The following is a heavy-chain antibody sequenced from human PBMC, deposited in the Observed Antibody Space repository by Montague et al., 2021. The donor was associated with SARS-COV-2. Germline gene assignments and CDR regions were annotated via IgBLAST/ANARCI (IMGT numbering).Heavy chain of an antibody. V-gene: IGHV4-34*01. CDR3: ARGQEVYGINGDLDY. D-gene: IGHD2-8*01. CDR1: GGSFSFYY. Sequence: SETLSLTCGVAGGSFSFYYWSWIRQPPGKGLEWIGEINHRGSTNNNPSLKTRVTISIDTSKNQFSLKLSSVTAADTAVYYCARGQEVYGINGDLDYWGQGTLVTVSS. J-gene: IGHJ4*02. CDR2: INHRGST.